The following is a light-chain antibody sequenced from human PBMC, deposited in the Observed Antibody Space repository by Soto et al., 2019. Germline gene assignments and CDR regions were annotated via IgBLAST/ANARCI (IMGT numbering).Light chain of an antibody. CDR3: SSYTSSSTLVV. CDR1: SSDVGGYNY. V-gene: IGLV2-14*01. Sequence: QSVLTQPASVSGSRGQSITISCTGTSSDVGGYNYVSRYQQHPGKAPKLMIYDVSNRPSGVSNRFPGSKSGNTASLTISGLQAEDEADYYCSSYTSSSTLVVFGGGTKLTVL. CDR2: DVS. J-gene: IGLJ2*01.